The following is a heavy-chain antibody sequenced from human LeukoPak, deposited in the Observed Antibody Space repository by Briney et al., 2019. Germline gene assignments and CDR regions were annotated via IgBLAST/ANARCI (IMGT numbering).Heavy chain of an antibody. Sequence: SETLSLTCTVSGGSLSSGDYYWSWIRQPPGKGLEWIGYIYYNGTTNYNPSLKSRVTISVDTSKNQFSLKLSSVTAADTAVYYCARSGKQLLTYKWIDPWGQGALVTVSS. CDR3: ARSGKQLLTYKWIDP. CDR2: IYYNGTT. V-gene: IGHV4-61*08. J-gene: IGHJ5*02. D-gene: IGHD1-26*01. CDR1: GGSLSSGDYY.